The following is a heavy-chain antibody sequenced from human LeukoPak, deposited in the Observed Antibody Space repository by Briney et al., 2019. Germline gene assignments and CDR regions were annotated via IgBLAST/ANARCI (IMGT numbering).Heavy chain of an antibody. J-gene: IGHJ4*02. CDR1: GYSFSAYY. D-gene: IGHD5-12*01. CDR3: ARKKVEVVATYDY. V-gene: IGHV1-2*02. Sequence: ASVKVSCRASGYSFSAYYVHWVRQAPGQGLEWMGWMNPHSGAPTYAQKFKGRVTMTRDTSGSTDYMELSSLTSDDTAVYYCARKKVEVVATYDYWGQGTLITVSS. CDR2: MNPHSGAP.